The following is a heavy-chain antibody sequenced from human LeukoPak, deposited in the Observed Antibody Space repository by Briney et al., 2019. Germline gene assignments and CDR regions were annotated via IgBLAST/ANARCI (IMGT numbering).Heavy chain of an antibody. J-gene: IGHJ4*02. CDR1: GFTLSSYS. V-gene: IGHV3-21*01. D-gene: IGHD3-10*01. CDR3: ARETAGTFDY. CDR2: IISSSSYI. Sequence: GGSLRLSCAASGFTLSSYSMNWVRQAPGKGLEWVSSIISSSSYIYYADSVKGRFTISRDNAKNSLYLQMNSLRAEDTAVYYCARETAGTFDYWGQGTLVTVSS.